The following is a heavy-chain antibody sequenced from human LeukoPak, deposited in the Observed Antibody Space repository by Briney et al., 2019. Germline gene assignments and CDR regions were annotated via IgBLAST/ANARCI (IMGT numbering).Heavy chain of an antibody. J-gene: IGHJ4*02. V-gene: IGHV3-30*02. D-gene: IGHD3-10*01. CDR1: GLTFSSYG. CDR2: IRYDGSNK. Sequence: GGSLRLSCAASGLTFSSYGMHWVRQAPGKGLEWVAFIRYDGSNKYYADSVKGRFTISRDNSKNTLYLQMNSLRAEDTAVYYCAKDPGTRYDPLGYFDYWGQGTLVTVSS. CDR3: AKDPGTRYDPLGYFDY.